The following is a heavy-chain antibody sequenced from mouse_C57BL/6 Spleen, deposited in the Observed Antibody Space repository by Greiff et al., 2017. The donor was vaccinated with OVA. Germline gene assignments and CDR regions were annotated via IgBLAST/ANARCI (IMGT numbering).Heavy chain of an antibody. Sequence: VQLQQSGAELVRPGASVTLSCKASGYTFTDYEMHWVKQTPVHGLEWIGAIDPETGGTAYNQKFKGKAILTADKSSSTAYMELRSLTSEDSAVYYCTREATAYYLDYWGQGTTLTVSS. CDR3: TREATAYYLDY. V-gene: IGHV1-15*01. CDR2: IDPETGGT. CDR1: GYTFTDYE. J-gene: IGHJ2*01. D-gene: IGHD1-2*01.